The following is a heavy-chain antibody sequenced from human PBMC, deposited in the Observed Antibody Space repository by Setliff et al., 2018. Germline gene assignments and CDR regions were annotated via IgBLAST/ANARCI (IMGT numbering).Heavy chain of an antibody. V-gene: IGHV3-7*01. CDR3: SRDLQGSVDYVVDY. D-gene: IGHD4-17*01. J-gene: IGHJ4*02. CDR2: IQKDGSIK. CDR1: GFTFRSYW. Sequence: PGGSLRLSCAASGFTFRSYWMSWVRQAPGKGLEWVANIQKDGSIKYYLDSVRGRFTISRDNAENSLTLQMNSLRVEDTAVYYCSRDLQGSVDYVVDYWGQGTLVTVSS.